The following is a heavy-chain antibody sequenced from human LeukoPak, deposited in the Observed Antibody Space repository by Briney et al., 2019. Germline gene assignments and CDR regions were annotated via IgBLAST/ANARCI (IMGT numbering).Heavy chain of an antibody. CDR2: ISAYNGNT. D-gene: IGHD6-6*01. CDR1: GYTFTSYG. Sequence: ASVKVSCKASGYTFTSYGISWVRQAPGQGLEWMGWISAYNGNTNYAQKLQGRVTMTTDTSTSAAYMELRSLRSDDTAVYYCARDLGSSATSTNWFDPWGQGTLVTVSS. CDR3: ARDLGSSATSTNWFDP. J-gene: IGHJ5*02. V-gene: IGHV1-18*01.